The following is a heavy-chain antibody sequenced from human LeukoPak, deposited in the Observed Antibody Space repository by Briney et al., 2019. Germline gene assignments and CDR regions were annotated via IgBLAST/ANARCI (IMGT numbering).Heavy chain of an antibody. CDR1: GFTFSSYA. CDR2: ISGSGGST. J-gene: IGHJ3*02. CDR3: ARDYGGNMPSNKGAFDI. V-gene: IGHV3-23*01. D-gene: IGHD4-23*01. Sequence: GGSLRLSCAASGFTFSSYAMSWVRQAPGKGLEWVSAISGSGGSTYYADSVKGRFTISRDNSKNTLYLQMNSLRAEDTAVYYCARDYGGNMPSNKGAFDIWGQGTMVTVSS.